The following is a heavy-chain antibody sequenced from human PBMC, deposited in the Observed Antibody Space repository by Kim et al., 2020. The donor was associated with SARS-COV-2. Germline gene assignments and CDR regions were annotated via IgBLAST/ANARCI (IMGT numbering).Heavy chain of an antibody. J-gene: IGHJ4*02. D-gene: IGHD3-22*01. V-gene: IGHV3-11*04. CDR3: ARAPPNYYDSSSYYDY. Sequence: VKGRFTISRDNDKNSLYLQMNSLRAEDTAVYYCARAPPNYYDSSSYYDYWGQGTLVTVSS.